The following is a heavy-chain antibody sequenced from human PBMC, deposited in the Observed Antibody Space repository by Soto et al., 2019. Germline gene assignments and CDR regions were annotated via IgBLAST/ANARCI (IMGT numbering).Heavy chain of an antibody. J-gene: IGHJ6*03. CDR1: GFTFSSYW. V-gene: IGHV3-74*01. CDR2: INSDGSST. Sequence: GGSLRLSCAASGFTFSSYWMHWVRQAPGKGLVWVSRINSDGSSTSYADSVKGRFTISRDNAKNTLYLQMNSLRAEDTAVYSCARSGALYCSGGSCYSRPNYYMDVWGKGTTVTVSS. D-gene: IGHD2-15*01. CDR3: ARSGALYCSGGSCYSRPNYYMDV.